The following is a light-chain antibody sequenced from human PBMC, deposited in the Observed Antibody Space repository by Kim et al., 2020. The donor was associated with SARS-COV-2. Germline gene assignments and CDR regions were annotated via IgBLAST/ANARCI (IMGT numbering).Light chain of an antibody. J-gene: IGLJ2*01. Sequence: APGKSVIITCWVKDIELKNVLGYQQTPGQAPLLVVFDDRDRASGIPDRFSGSNSGNTATLTISRVEVGDQADYYCQVCDSISDYVVFRGGTQLTVL. CDR3: QVCDSISDYVV. CDR2: DDR. V-gene: IGLV3-21*03. CDR1: DIELKN.